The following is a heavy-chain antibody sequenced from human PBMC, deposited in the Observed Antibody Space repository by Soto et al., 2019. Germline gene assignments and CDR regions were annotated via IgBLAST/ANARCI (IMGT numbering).Heavy chain of an antibody. CDR2: IDPSDFYT. CDR1: GYKFSTYW. CDR3: ARRGGFGELLSP. D-gene: IGHD3-10*01. J-gene: IGHJ5*02. V-gene: IGHV5-10-1*01. Sequence: PGESLKISCKGSGYKFSTYWITWVRQMPGKGLEWMGKIDPSDFYTKYSPSFAGHVTISVNKSISTAYLQWSSLKASDSAMYYGARRGGFGELLSPWGQGTLVTVSS.